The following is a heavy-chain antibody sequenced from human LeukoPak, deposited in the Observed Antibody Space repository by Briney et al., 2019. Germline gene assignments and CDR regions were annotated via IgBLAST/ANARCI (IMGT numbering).Heavy chain of an antibody. CDR3: AKGLSGYTYGYSFDY. V-gene: IGHV3-30*18. CDR2: ISYDGSNK. D-gene: IGHD5-18*01. J-gene: IGHJ4*02. Sequence: PGRSLRLSCAASGFTFSTYGMHRVRQAPGKGLEWVAVISYDGSNKYYADSVKGRFTISRDNSKNTLYLQVISLRAEDTAVYYCAKGLSGYTYGYSFDYWGQGTLVTVSS. CDR1: GFTFSTYG.